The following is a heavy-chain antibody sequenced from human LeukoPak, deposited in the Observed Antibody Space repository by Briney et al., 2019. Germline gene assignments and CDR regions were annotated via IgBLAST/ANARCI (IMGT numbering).Heavy chain of an antibody. J-gene: IGHJ4*02. CDR2: ISGSGDST. D-gene: IGHD2-2*01. Sequence: GGSLRLSCAASGFTFSSYGMNWVRQAPGKGLEWVSSISGSGDSTDYADSVKGRFTISRDNSKNTLYLQMNSLRAEDTAVYYCAKAVYPSDYWGQGTLVTVSS. CDR1: GFTFSSYG. CDR3: AKAVYPSDY. V-gene: IGHV3-23*01.